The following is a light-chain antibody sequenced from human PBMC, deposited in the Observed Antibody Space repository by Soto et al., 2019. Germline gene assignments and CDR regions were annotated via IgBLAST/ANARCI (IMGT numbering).Light chain of an antibody. V-gene: IGLV2-23*01. Sequence: QSALTQPASVSGSPGQSITISCTGTSSDVGSYNLVSWYQQHPGKAPKLMIYEGSKRPSGVSNRFSGSKSGNTASLTISGLQAEDEADYYCCSYAGSREVFGTGTKVNVL. CDR3: CSYAGSREV. CDR1: SSDVGSYNL. CDR2: EGS. J-gene: IGLJ1*01.